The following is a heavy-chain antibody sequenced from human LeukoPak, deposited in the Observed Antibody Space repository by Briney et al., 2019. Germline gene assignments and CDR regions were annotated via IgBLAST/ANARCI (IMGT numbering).Heavy chain of an antibody. J-gene: IGHJ6*02. CDR1: GFTFSSYA. CDR2: IRGGGET. D-gene: IGHD6-19*01. V-gene: IGHV3-23*01. CDR3: ASQSVAGWIYYYYGMDV. Sequence: PGGSLRLSCAASGFTFSSYAMSWVRRAPAGELEWVSSIRGGGETFYADSVKGRFTISRDNSKNTLYLQMNSLRAEDTAVYYCASQSVAGWIYYYYGMDVWGQGTTVTVS.